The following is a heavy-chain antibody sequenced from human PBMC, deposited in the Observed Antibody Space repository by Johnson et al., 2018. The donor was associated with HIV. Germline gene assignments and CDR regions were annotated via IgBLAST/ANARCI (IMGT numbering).Heavy chain of an antibody. V-gene: IGHV3-15*01. CDR3: TTAIVIDAFDI. CDR2: IKRKIEGEAT. J-gene: IGHJ3*02. Sequence: VQLVESGGGVVQPGRSLRLSCAASGFTFNNAWMSWVRQAPGKGLEWVGRIKRKIEGEATDYAAPVKGRFTISRDDSKNTLFMQMGSLKTDDTAVYYCTTAIVIDAFDIWGQGTMVTVSS. D-gene: IGHD3-16*02. CDR1: GFTFNNAW.